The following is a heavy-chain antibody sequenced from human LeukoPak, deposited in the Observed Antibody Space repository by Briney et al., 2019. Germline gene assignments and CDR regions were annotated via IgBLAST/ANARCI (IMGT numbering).Heavy chain of an antibody. CDR1: GFTFSDYY. V-gene: IGHV3-7*03. J-gene: IGHJ3*01. Sequence: RSGGSLRLSCAASGFTFSDYYMSWIRQAPGKGLEWVADIKQDGSEKYYVDSVKGRFTISRDNAKNSLYLQMNSLRAEDTAVYYCARGDYFDRAFDVWGQGTTVTVSS. CDR3: ARGDYFDRAFDV. CDR2: IKQDGSEK. D-gene: IGHD3-22*01.